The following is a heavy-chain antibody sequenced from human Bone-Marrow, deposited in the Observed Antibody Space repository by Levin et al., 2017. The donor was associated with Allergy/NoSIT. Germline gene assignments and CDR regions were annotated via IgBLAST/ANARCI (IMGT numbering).Heavy chain of an antibody. CDR1: GFIFSDAW. Sequence: PGGSLRLSCTVSGFIFSDAWMTWVRQAPGKGLEWVGHIKSKTDGGTTDYAAPVKGRFTISRDDSKNTMYLQMNTLRTDDTGVYYCMTDSAIVSVVAESYGLDVWGQGTTVSVSS. D-gene: IGHD2-15*01. CDR2: IKSKTDGGTT. J-gene: IGHJ6*02. V-gene: IGHV3-15*01. CDR3: MTDSAIVSVVAESYGLDV.